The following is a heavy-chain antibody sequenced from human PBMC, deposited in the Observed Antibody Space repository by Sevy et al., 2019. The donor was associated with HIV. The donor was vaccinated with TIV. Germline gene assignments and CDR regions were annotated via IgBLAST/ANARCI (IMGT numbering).Heavy chain of an antibody. J-gene: IGHJ4*02. CDR1: GGSISSYY. Sequence: SETLSLTCTVSGGSISSYYWSWIRQPPGKGLEWIGYIYYSGSTNYNPSLKSRVTISVDTSKNQFSLKLSSVTAADTAVYYCARAPYYDILTGYSYYFDYWGQGTLVTVSS. CDR3: ARAPYYDILTGYSYYFDY. D-gene: IGHD3-9*01. CDR2: IYYSGST. V-gene: IGHV4-59*01.